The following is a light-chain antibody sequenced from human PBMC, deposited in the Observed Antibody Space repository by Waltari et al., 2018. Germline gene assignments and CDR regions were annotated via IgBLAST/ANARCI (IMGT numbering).Light chain of an antibody. CDR3: QVWDSTSDHVV. CDR1: NIADTS. V-gene: IGLV3-21*02. Sequence: YVLTQPPSVSVAPGQTAKITCGGDNIADTSGNWYKQRPGQAPVLVVYDDSDRPSGIPERFSGSNSGKATLTISRVEAGDEADYYCQVWDSTSDHVVFGGGTKLTVL. J-gene: IGLJ2*01. CDR2: DDS.